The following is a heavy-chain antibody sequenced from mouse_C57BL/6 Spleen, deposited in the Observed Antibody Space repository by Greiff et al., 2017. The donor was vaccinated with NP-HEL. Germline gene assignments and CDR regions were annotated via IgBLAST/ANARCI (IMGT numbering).Heavy chain of an antibody. CDR3: ARKGETTAQGDY. D-gene: IGHD1-2*01. V-gene: IGHV5-9*04. J-gene: IGHJ4*01. CDR1: GFTFSSYT. Sequence: DVQLVESGGGLVKPGGSLKLSCAASGFTFSSYTMSWVRQTPEKRLEWVATISGGGGNTYYPDSVKGRFTISRDKAKNTLYLQMSSRRAEETDVDYWARKGETTAQGDYWGQGTSVTVSS. CDR2: ISGGGGNT.